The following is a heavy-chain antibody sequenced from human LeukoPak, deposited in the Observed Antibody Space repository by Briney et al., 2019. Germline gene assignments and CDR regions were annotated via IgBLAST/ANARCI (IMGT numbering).Heavy chain of an antibody. J-gene: IGHJ4*02. V-gene: IGHV3-7*01. Sequence: GGSLRLSCAASGFTFSNFWINWVRQAPGKGLEWVANIKEDGSKKNYVDSVKGRFTISRDNAKNSLYLQMNSLRVEDTAVYYCARVWDCTSATCHYYFDSWGQGTLVTVSS. CDR2: IKEDGSKK. CDR1: GFTFSNFW. CDR3: ARVWDCTSATCHYYFDS. D-gene: IGHD2-8*01.